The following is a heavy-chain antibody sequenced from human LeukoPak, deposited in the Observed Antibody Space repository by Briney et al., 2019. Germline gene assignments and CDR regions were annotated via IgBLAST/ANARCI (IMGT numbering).Heavy chain of an antibody. D-gene: IGHD2-8*02. V-gene: IGHV3-30*04. CDR1: GFTFSSYA. Sequence: PGGSLRLSCAASGFTFSSYAMHWVRQAPGKGLEWVAVISYDGSNKYYADSVKGRFTISRDNSKNTLYLQMNSLRAEDTAVYYCARDRFSGGYFDYWGQGTLSPSPQ. J-gene: IGHJ4*02. CDR2: ISYDGSNK. CDR3: ARDRFSGGYFDY.